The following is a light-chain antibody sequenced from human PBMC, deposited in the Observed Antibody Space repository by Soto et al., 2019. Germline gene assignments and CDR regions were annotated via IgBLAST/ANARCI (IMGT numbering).Light chain of an antibody. CDR3: PSYDSSLRGVV. CDR1: NSNIGAGYD. Sequence: QSVLTQPPSVSGAPGQRVTISCTGNNSNIGAGYDVHWYQQLPGTAPKLLIYGNSNRPSGVPDRFSGSKSDTSASLAITGLQAEDEADYYCPSYDSSLRGVVFGGGTKLTVL. V-gene: IGLV1-40*01. CDR2: GNS. J-gene: IGLJ2*01.